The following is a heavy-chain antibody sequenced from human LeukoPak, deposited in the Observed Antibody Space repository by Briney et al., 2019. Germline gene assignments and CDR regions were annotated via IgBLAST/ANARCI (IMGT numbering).Heavy chain of an antibody. CDR1: GFTFSSYG. D-gene: IGHD6-19*01. CDR2: IWYDGSNE. Sequence: PGGSLRLSCAASGFTFSSYGMHWVRQAPGKGLEWVAVIWYDGSNEYYADSVKGRFTISRDNSKNTLYLQMNSLRAEDTAVYYCARDGAVAASEDFDYWGQGTLVTVSS. V-gene: IGHV3-33*01. CDR3: ARDGAVAASEDFDY. J-gene: IGHJ4*02.